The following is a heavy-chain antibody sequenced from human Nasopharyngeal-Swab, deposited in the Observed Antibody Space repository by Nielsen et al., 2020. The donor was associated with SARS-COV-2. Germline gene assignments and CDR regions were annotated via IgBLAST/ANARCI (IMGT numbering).Heavy chain of an antibody. CDR1: GYTFTSYG. CDR2: NSAYNGNT. J-gene: IGHJ4*02. V-gene: IGHV1-18*01. D-gene: IGHD3-9*01. CDR3: ARGYFDWLYLDY. Sequence: ASVKVSCKASGYTFTSYGISWVRQAPGQGLEWMGWNSAYNGNTNYAQMLQGRVTMTTDTSTSTAYMELRSLRSDDTAVYYCARGYFDWLYLDYWGQGTLVTVSS.